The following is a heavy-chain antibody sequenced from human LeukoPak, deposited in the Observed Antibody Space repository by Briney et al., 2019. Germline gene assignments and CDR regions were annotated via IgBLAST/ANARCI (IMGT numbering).Heavy chain of an antibody. D-gene: IGHD2-15*01. V-gene: IGHV3-7*01. CDR1: GFTFSTYW. CDR2: IQQDGSEK. J-gene: IGHJ4*02. Sequence: GGSLRLSCAASGFTFSTYWMSWVRQAPGKGLEWVANIQQDGSEKYYVDSVKGRFTISRDNAKNSLYLQMNSLRAEDTAVFYCARRQRAPYCSGGSCCFDYWGQGTLVTVSS. CDR3: ARRQRAPYCSGGSCCFDY.